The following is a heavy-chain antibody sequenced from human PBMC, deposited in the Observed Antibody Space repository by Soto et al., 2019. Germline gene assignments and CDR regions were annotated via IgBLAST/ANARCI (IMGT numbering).Heavy chain of an antibody. J-gene: IGHJ4*02. Sequence: GGSLRLSWAASGFTFSSYAMGWVRQGPGKGLEWVAVVSIGGSTHYADSVRGRFTISRDNSKNTLSLQMNSLTAEDTAVYFCAKRRGAGGHFDYWGQGALVTVPQ. CDR3: AKRRGAGGHFDY. CDR1: GFTFSSYA. CDR2: VSIGGST. V-gene: IGHV3-23*01. D-gene: IGHD2-15*01.